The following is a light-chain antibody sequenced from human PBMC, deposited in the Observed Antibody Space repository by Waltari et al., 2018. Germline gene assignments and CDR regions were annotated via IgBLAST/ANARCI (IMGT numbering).Light chain of an antibody. CDR3: CSYAGSYTWV. Sequence: SALTQPRSVSGSPGQSVTISCTGTRNDIGSYNYVSWYQHNPGKAPKFIIFDVSKRPSGIPVRFSCSKSGKTAALTISVLQADDGADYYCCSYAGSYTWVFGGGTKLTVL. J-gene: IGLJ3*02. V-gene: IGLV2-11*01. CDR2: DVS. CDR1: RNDIGSYNY.